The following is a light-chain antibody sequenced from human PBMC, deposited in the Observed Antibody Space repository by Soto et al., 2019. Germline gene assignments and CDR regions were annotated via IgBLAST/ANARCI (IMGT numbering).Light chain of an antibody. CDR2: DNN. CDR3: RTFDTNLRGSV. J-gene: IGLJ3*02. CDR1: SSNIGAGYD. V-gene: IGLV1-40*01. Sequence: SVLTQPPSVSGAPGQRVTISCSGTSSNIGAGYDVHWYHQHPGTAPKLLIFDNNNRPSGVPARFSASRSGTSASLAITGLQAEDEADYYCRTFDTNLRGSVFGGGTKLTVL.